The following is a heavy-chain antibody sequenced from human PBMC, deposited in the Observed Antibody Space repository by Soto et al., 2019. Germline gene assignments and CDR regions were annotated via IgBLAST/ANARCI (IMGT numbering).Heavy chain of an antibody. V-gene: IGHV3-13*01. D-gene: IGHD4-17*01. CDR3: ARGGTTVVTPIDY. CDR1: GFTFSSCS. CDR2: IGTAGDT. Sequence: GGSLGLSCAASGFTFSSCSMSWVRQATGKGLEWVSTIGTAGDTYYPGSVKGRFTISRENAKNSLYLQMNSLRAEDTAVYYCARGGTTVVTPIDYWGQGTLVTVSS. J-gene: IGHJ4*02.